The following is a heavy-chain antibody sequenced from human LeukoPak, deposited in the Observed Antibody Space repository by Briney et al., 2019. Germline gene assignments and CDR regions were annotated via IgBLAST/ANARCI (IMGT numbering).Heavy chain of an antibody. Sequence: GGALRLSCEASALTFNNYAMSWVRQAPGKGLEWVSCISAGGSHTYYADSVKGRFTISRDNSKNALFLQMNSLRAEDTAIYYCAKESSSAYLAGYFHHWGQGTLVTVSS. V-gene: IGHV3-23*01. CDR1: ALTFNNYA. CDR3: AKESSSAYLAGYFHH. J-gene: IGHJ1*01. CDR2: ISAGGSHT. D-gene: IGHD3-22*01.